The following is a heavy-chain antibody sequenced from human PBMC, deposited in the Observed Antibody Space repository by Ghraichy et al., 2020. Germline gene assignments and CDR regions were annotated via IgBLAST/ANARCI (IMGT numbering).Heavy chain of an antibody. CDR3: ARVVRYFDWPNTNGMDV. V-gene: IGHV4-34*01. CDR2: INHSGST. D-gene: IGHD3-9*01. J-gene: IGHJ6*02. CDR1: GGSFSGYY. Sequence: SETLSLTCAVYGGSFSGYYWSWIRQPPGKGLEWIGEINHSGSTNSNPSLKSRVTISVDTSKNQFSLNLSSVTAADTAVYYCARVVRYFDWPNTNGMDVWGQGTTVTVSS.